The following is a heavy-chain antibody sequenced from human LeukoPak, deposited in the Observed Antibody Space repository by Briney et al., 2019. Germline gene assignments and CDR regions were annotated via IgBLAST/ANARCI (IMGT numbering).Heavy chain of an antibody. Sequence: SETLSLTCAVYGESLSGNYWSWIRQPPGKGLEWIGEINDSGSTNYNPSLKSRVTMTVDASNKQFSLRLSSVTAVDTAVYYCASGYSSGWDEYFQHWGQGTLVTVSS. CDR1: GESLSGNY. V-gene: IGHV4-34*01. CDR2: INDSGST. CDR3: ASGYSSGWDEYFQH. D-gene: IGHD6-19*01. J-gene: IGHJ1*01.